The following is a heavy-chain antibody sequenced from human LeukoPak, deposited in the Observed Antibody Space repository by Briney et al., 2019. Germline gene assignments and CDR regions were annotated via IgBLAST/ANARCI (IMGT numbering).Heavy chain of an antibody. J-gene: IGHJ4*02. D-gene: IGHD5-18*01. CDR1: GYTFSDYY. Sequence: EASVKVSCKTSGYTFSDYYMHWVRQAPGRGLEWMGWINPNSGVTIYAQRFQGRVTLTRDTSISTAYMELKSLRSDDTAVYYCARDLNDYCATTNCFTATDVDTTVVDNWGQGTLVTVSS. V-gene: IGHV1-2*02. CDR2: INPNSGVT. CDR3: ARDLNDYCATTNCFTATDVDTTVVDN.